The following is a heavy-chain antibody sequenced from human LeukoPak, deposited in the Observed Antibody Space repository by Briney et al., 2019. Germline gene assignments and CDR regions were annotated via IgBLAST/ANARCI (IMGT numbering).Heavy chain of an antibody. CDR1: GGTFSSYA. CDR3: ARVKFDSGNYYLDF. J-gene: IGHJ4*02. D-gene: IGHD3-10*01. V-gene: IGHV7-4-1*02. CDR2: VNTNTGNP. Sequence: ASVKVSCKASGGTFSSYAISWVRQAPGQGLEWMGWVNTNTGNPTYAQDFTGRFVFSLDTSVSTAFLQISNLEAEDTAVYYCARVKFDSGNYYLDFWGQGTLVTVSS.